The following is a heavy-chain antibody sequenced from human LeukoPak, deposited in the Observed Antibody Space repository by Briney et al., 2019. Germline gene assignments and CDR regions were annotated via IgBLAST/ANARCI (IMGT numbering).Heavy chain of an antibody. Sequence: PGRSLRLSCAASGFTFSSYGMHWVRQAPGKGLEWVAVISYDGSNKYYADSVKGRFTISRDNSKNTLYLQMNSLRAEDTAVYYCARERGNFAFDYWGQGTLVTVSS. CDR1: GFTFSSYG. V-gene: IGHV3-30*03. CDR2: ISYDGSNK. CDR3: ARERGNFAFDY. D-gene: IGHD4-4*01. J-gene: IGHJ4*02.